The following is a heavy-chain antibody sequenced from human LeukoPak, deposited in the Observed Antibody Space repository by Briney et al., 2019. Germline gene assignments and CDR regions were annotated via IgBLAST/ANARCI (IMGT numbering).Heavy chain of an antibody. D-gene: IGHD3-22*01. Sequence: SETLSLTCTVSGGFISSYYWSWIRQPPGKGLEWIGYIYYSGSTNYNPSLKSRVAISVDTSKNQFSLKLSSVTAADTAVYYCARVTYDSSGYPFDYWGQGTLVTVSS. CDR1: GGFISSYY. CDR2: IYYSGST. CDR3: ARVTYDSSGYPFDY. V-gene: IGHV4-59*01. J-gene: IGHJ4*02.